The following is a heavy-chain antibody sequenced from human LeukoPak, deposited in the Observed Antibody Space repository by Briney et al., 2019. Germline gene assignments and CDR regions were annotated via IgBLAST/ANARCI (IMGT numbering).Heavy chain of an antibody. CDR2: IVVGSGNT. Sequence: SVKVSCKASGFSFTGSVIQWVRQARGQRLEWIGWIVVGSGNTDYAQKFQERVTITRDRSTSTAYMELSSLRSEDTALYYCATHSSRWYDHDAFDIWGQGTMVTVSS. V-gene: IGHV1-58*02. CDR1: GFSFTGSV. J-gene: IGHJ3*02. D-gene: IGHD6-19*01. CDR3: ATHSSRWYDHDAFDI.